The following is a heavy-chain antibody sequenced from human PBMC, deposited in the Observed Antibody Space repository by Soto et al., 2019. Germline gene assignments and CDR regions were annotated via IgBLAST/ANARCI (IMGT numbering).Heavy chain of an antibody. D-gene: IGHD6-13*01. J-gene: IGHJ6*02. CDR2: IYYSGST. Sequence: SETLSLTCTVSGGSISSYYWSWIRQPPGKGLEWIGYIYYSGSTNYNPSLKSRVTISVDTSKNQFSLKLSSVTAADTAVYYCARDLGYSSSWGGWYYYGMDVWGQGNTVTVSS. CDR1: GGSISSYY. CDR3: ARDLGYSSSWGGWYYYGMDV. V-gene: IGHV4-59*01.